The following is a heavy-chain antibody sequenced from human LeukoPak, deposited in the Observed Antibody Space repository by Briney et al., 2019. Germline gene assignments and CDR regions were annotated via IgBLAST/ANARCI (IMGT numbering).Heavy chain of an antibody. CDR1: GFTFSSYA. J-gene: IGHJ4*02. Sequence: GGSLRLSCAASGFTFSSYAMSWVRQAPGKGLEWVSAISGSGGSTYYADSVKGRFTISRDNSKNTLYLQMNSLRAEDTAVYYCAKALSIAAAGSIIADYWGQGTLVTVSS. CDR3: AKALSIAAAGSIIADY. CDR2: ISGSGGST. D-gene: IGHD6-13*01. V-gene: IGHV3-23*01.